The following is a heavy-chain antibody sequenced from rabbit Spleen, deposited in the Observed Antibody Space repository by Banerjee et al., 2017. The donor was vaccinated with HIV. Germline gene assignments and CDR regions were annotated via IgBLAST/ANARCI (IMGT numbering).Heavy chain of an antibody. CDR2: IYAGSSGST. CDR3: ARGVYDDYDTYYFDL. D-gene: IGHD2-1*01. J-gene: IGHJ4*01. Sequence: QEQLEESGGDLVKPEGSLTLTCTASGFSFSSSYWICWVRQAPGKGLEWIACIYAGSSGSTDYATWAKGRFTISKTSSTTVTLQMTSLTAADTATYFSARGVYDDYDTYYFDLWGPGTLVTVS. CDR1: GFSFSSSYW. V-gene: IGHV1S45*01.